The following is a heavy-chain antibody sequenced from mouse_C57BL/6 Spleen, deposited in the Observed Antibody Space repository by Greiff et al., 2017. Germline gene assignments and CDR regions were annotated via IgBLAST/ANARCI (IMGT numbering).Heavy chain of an antibody. CDR2: IWGVGST. CDR3: ASREDYRGAMDY. Sequence: QVQLQQSGPGLVAPSQSLSLTCTVSGFSLTSYGVDWVRQSPGKGLAWLGVIWGVGSTNYNSALKSRLSISKDNSKSQVFLRMNSLHTDDTAMYYCASREDYRGAMDYWGQGTSVTVSS. J-gene: IGHJ4*01. V-gene: IGHV2-6*01. D-gene: IGHD2-14*01. CDR1: GFSLTSYG.